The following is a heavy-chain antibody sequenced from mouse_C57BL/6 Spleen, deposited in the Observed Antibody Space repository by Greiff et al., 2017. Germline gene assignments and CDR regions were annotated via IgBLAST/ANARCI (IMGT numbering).Heavy chain of an antibody. CDR2: LDPETGGT. CDR3: TDYDGDYYAMDY. V-gene: IGHV1-15*01. Sequence: QVQLKQSGAELVRPGASVTLSCKASGYTFTDYEMHWVKQTPVHGLEWIGALDPETGGTAYNQKFKGKAILTADKSSSTAYMELRSLTSEDSAVYYCTDYDGDYYAMDYWGQGTSVTVSS. CDR1: GYTFTDYE. J-gene: IGHJ4*01. D-gene: IGHD2-4*01.